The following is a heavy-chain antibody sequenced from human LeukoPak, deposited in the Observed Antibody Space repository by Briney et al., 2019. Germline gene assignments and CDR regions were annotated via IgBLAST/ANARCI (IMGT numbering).Heavy chain of an antibody. Sequence: PGGSLRLSCAASGFAFSKYGMYWVRQAPGKGLEWVAYIRYDGDTKYYADSVKDRFTISRDNAKNTLYLQMNSLRAEDTAVYYCAKDPDQGSYDGVASYYGMDVWGQGTTVTVSS. J-gene: IGHJ6*02. CDR1: GFAFSKYG. D-gene: IGHD5-12*01. CDR2: IRYDGDTK. CDR3: AKDPDQGSYDGVASYYGMDV. V-gene: IGHV3-30*02.